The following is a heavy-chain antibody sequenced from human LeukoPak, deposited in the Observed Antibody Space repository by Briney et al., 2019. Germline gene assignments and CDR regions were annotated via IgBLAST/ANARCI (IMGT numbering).Heavy chain of an antibody. CDR1: GYTFTSYG. Sequence: GASVKVSCKASGYTFTSYGISWVRQAPGQGLEWMGWISAYNGNTNYAQKLQGRVTMTTDTSTSTAYMELRSLRSDDTAVYYCARDPRSEWLGDAFDIWGQGTMVTVSS. D-gene: IGHD3-3*01. V-gene: IGHV1-18*01. CDR2: ISAYNGNT. CDR3: ARDPRSEWLGDAFDI. J-gene: IGHJ3*02.